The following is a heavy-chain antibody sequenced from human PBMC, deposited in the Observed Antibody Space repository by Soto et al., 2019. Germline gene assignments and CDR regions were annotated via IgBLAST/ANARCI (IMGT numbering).Heavy chain of an antibody. V-gene: IGHV3-23*01. J-gene: IGHJ6*02. D-gene: IGHD3-3*01. Sequence: PGGSLRLSCAASGFTFSTFAMSWVRQAPGKGLEWVSAISGSGGTTYYADSVKGRFTISRDNSKNTLYLQMNSLRDEDTAVYYCAREDPWSANADDMDVWGQGTTVTVSS. CDR3: AREDPWSANADDMDV. CDR2: ISGSGGTT. CDR1: GFTFSTFA.